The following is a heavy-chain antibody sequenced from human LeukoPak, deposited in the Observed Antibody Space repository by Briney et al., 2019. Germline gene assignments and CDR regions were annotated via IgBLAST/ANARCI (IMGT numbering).Heavy chain of an antibody. J-gene: IGHJ4*02. CDR2: IYTSGST. Sequence: SETLSLTCTVSGGSISSYYWSWIRQPAGKGLEWIGRIYTSGSTNYNPSLKSRVTMSVDTSKNQFSLKLSSVTAADTAVYYCARSYGSGTYSLFDYWGQGTLVTVSS. D-gene: IGHD3-10*01. CDR1: GGSISSYY. CDR3: ARSYGSGTYSLFDY. V-gene: IGHV4-4*07.